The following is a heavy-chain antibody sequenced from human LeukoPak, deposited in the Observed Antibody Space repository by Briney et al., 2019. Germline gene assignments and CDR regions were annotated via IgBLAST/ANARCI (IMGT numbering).Heavy chain of an antibody. CDR1: GFTFGNCA. D-gene: IGHD3-16*02. CDR2: LTDSGGTT. CDR3: ARDTYGLYAFDI. V-gene: IGHV3-23*01. Sequence: GGSLRLSCVASGFTFGNCAMGWPRQAPGRRPEWVSSLTDSGGTTYYVDSVKGRFAISRDNAKNSLYLQMNSLRAEDTAVYYCARDTYGLYAFDIWGQGTMVTVSS. J-gene: IGHJ3*02.